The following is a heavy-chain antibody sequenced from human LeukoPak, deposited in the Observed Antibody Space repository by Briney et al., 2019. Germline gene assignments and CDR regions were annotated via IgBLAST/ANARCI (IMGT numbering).Heavy chain of an antibody. CDR1: GGSISSYY. D-gene: IGHD4-23*01. J-gene: IGHJ3*01. CDR2: IYYSGST. CDR3: ARPSLDYGGIDAFDF. V-gene: IGHV4-59*08. Sequence: SETLSLTCTVSGGSISSYYWSWIRQPPGKGLEWIGFIYYSGSTNYNPSLKSRVTISVDTSKNQFSLKLSSVTAADTAVYYCARPSLDYGGIDAFDFWGQGTLVAVSS.